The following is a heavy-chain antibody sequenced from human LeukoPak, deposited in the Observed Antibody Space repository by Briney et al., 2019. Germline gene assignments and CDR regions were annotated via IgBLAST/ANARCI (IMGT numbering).Heavy chain of an antibody. CDR1: GFTFSSYA. J-gene: IGHJ4*02. Sequence: PGGSLRLSCAASGFTFSSYAMHWVRQAPGKGLEWVANIKQDGSETYYVDSVKGRFTISRDNAKNSLYLQMNSLRAEDTAVYYCVRDDGGQVASCNFWGQGTLATVSS. CDR3: VRDDGGQVASCNF. D-gene: IGHD2-2*01. CDR2: IKQDGSET. V-gene: IGHV3-7*01.